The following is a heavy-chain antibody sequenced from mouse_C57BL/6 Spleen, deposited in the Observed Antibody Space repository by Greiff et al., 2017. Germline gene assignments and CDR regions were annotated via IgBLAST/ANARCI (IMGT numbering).Heavy chain of an antibody. J-gene: IGHJ2*01. Sequence: QVQLQQAGAELVQPGASVTLSCKASGYTFTTYPIHWVKPPPVPGLEWIGDFDPYTGGTAYNQKYKGKAILTADTSSSTAYVELRSLTSEDAAVYCCTREWSDYEGYWGQGTTLTVSS. CDR2: FDPYTGGT. CDR1: GYTFTTYP. V-gene: IGHV1-15*01. CDR3: TREWSDYEGY. D-gene: IGHD2-13*01.